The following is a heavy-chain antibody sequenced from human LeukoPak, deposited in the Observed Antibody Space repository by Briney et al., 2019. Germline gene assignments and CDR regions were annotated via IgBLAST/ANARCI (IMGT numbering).Heavy chain of an antibody. CDR3: TRERGFDP. J-gene: IGHJ5*02. CDR1: GFTFSSYA. CDR2: IRSKAYGGTT. V-gene: IGHV3-49*04. Sequence: GGSLRLSCAASGFTFSSYAMSWVRQAPGKGLEWVGFIRSKAYGGTTEYAASVKGRFTISRDDSKSIAYLQMNSLKTEDTAAYYCTRERGFDPWGQGTLVTVSS.